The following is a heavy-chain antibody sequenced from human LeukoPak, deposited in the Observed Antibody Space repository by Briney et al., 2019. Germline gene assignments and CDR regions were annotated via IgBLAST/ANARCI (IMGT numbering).Heavy chain of an antibody. D-gene: IGHD1-26*01. CDR2: ISGSGGST. V-gene: IGHV3-23*01. CDR3: AKDQGSGSYPLDY. Sequence: GGSLRLSCAASGFTLSSYAMSWVRQAPGKGLEWVSAISGSGGSTYYADSVKGRFTISRDNSKNTLYLQMNSLRAEDTAVYYCAKDQGSGSYPLDYWGQGTLVTVSS. CDR1: GFTLSSYA. J-gene: IGHJ4*02.